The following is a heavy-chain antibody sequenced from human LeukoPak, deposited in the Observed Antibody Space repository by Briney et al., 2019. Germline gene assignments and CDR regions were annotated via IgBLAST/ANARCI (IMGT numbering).Heavy chain of an antibody. V-gene: IGHV3-20*04. J-gene: IGHJ4*02. Sequence: PGGSLRLSCAVSGFTFDDYGMNWVRQAPGKGLEWVSGINWNGGRITYADSVRGRFTISRDNAKNSLYLQMNSLRAEDTALYYCARDLYRIVVVPHYFDYWGQGTLVTVSS. CDR1: GFTFDDYG. CDR2: INWNGGRI. CDR3: ARDLYRIVVVPHYFDY. D-gene: IGHD3-22*01.